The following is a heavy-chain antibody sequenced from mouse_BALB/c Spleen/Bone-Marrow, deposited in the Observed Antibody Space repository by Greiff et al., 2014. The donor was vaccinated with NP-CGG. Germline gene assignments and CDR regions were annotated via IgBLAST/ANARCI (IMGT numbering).Heavy chain of an antibody. Sequence: VQLQQSGPGLVKPSQSLSLTCTVTGYSITSDYAWNWIRQFPGNKLEWMGYISYTDNTNYNPSLKSRISITRDTSKNQFFLHLSSVTTEDTATYYCARNTYYYGSREFAYWGQGTLVTVSA. V-gene: IGHV3-2*02. CDR2: ISYTDNT. CDR1: GYSITSDYA. J-gene: IGHJ3*01. D-gene: IGHD1-1*01. CDR3: ARNTYYYGSREFAY.